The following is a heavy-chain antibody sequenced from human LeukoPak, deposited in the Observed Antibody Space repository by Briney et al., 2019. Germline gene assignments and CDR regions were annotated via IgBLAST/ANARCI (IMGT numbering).Heavy chain of an antibody. V-gene: IGHV3-30-3*01. CDR2: ISYDGSNK. CDR3: ARDRQDYYDSLGAFDI. Sequence: GRSLRLSCAASGFTFSSYAMHWVRQAPGKGLEWVAVISYDGSNKYYADSVKGRFTISRDNSKNTLYLQMNSLRAEDTAVYYCARDRQDYYDSLGAFDIWGKGTTVTVSS. J-gene: IGHJ6*04. CDR1: GFTFSSYA. D-gene: IGHD3-22*01.